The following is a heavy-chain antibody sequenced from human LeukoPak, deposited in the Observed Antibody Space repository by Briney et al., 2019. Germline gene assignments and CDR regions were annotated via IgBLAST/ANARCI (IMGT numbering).Heavy chain of an antibody. D-gene: IGHD4/OR15-4a*01. Sequence: PGGSLRLSCAASGLTFSSYAMSWVRQAPGKGLEWVSFIYSGGSTYYADSVKGRFTISRDNSKNTLYLQMNSLRADDTAVYYCARRAGAYSHPYDYWGQGTLVTVSS. J-gene: IGHJ4*02. CDR2: IYSGGST. CDR3: ARRAGAYSHPYDY. CDR1: GLTFSSYA. V-gene: IGHV3-53*01.